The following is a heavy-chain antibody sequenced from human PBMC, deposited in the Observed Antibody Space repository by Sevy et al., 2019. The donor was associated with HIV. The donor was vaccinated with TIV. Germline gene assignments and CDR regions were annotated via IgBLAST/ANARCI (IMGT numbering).Heavy chain of an antibody. V-gene: IGHV3-30-3*01. D-gene: IGHD5-18*01. Sequence: GGSLRLSCAASGFTFSSYAMHWVRQAPGKGLQWVAVISYDGSKKFYAHSVKGRFTISKDNSKNTLYLQMNSLRPEDTAVYYCAGGPGLHGYTYDWEVDYWGQGTLVTVSS. J-gene: IGHJ4*02. CDR2: ISYDGSKK. CDR3: AGGPGLHGYTYDWEVDY. CDR1: GFTFSSYA.